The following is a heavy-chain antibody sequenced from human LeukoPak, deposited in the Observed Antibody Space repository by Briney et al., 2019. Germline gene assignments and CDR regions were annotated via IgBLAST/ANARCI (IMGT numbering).Heavy chain of an antibody. CDR3: ARDRYCSGGSCRRYYYYGMDV. D-gene: IGHD2-15*01. CDR1: GFTFSSYE. Sequence: GGSLRLSCAASGFTFSSYEMNWVRQAPGKGLEWVLYISSSGSTIYYADSVKGRFTISRDNAKNSLYLQMNSLRAEDTAVYYCARDRYCSGGSCRRYYYYGMDVWGQGTTVTVSS. V-gene: IGHV3-48*03. CDR2: ISSSGSTI. J-gene: IGHJ6*02.